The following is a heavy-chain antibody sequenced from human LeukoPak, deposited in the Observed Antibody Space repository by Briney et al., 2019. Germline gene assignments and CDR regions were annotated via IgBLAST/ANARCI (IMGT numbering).Heavy chain of an antibody. J-gene: IGHJ4*02. CDR1: GGSFSGYY. CDR2: INHSGST. D-gene: IGHD2-2*01. Sequence: TSETLSLTCAVCGGSFSGYYWSWIRQPPGKGLEWIGEINHSGSTNYNPSLKSRVTISVDTSKNQFSLKLSSVTAADTAVYYCARHYCSSTSCPFDYWGQGTLVTVSS. V-gene: IGHV4-34*01. CDR3: ARHYCSSTSCPFDY.